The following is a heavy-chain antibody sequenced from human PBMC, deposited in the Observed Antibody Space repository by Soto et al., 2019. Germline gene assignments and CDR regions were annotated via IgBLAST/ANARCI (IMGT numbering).Heavy chain of an antibody. V-gene: IGHV3-53*01. CDR2: IYSGGST. Sequence: GGSLRLSCAASGFTVSSNYMSWVRQAPGKGLEWVSVIYSGGSTYYADSVKGRFTISRDNSKNTLYLQMNSLRAEDTAVYYCAGGSGWYSNYYYGMDVWGQGTTVTVFS. J-gene: IGHJ6*02. CDR1: GFTVSSNY. CDR3: AGGSGWYSNYYYGMDV. D-gene: IGHD6-19*01.